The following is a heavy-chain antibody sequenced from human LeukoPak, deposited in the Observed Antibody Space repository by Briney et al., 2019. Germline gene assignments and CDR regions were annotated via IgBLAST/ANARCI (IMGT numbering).Heavy chain of an antibody. CDR1: GGSISSYY. D-gene: IGHD5-18*01. CDR2: IYYSGST. J-gene: IGHJ3*02. V-gene: IGHV4-59*01. Sequence: SETLSLTCTVSGGSISSYYWSWIRQPPGKGLEWIGYIYYSGSTNYNPSLKSRVTISVDTSKNQFSLKLSSVTAADTAVYYCASHVARYSCGYIGGAFDIWGQGTMVTVSS. CDR3: ASHVARYSCGYIGGAFDI.